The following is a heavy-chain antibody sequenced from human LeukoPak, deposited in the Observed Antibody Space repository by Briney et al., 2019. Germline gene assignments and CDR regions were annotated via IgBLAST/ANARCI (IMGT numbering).Heavy chain of an antibody. J-gene: IGHJ5*02. D-gene: IGHD3-22*01. CDR1: GYTFPNYH. Sequence: ASVKVSCKASGYTFPNYHIHWVRQAPGQGLEWLGIINPNGGSASYAQRFQGRVTMTRDTSTTTVYMELTSLRSEDTAVYYCARGDGDSDSNGVLMGWFDPWGQGTLVTVSS. CDR2: INPNGGSA. V-gene: IGHV1-46*01. CDR3: ARGDGDSDSNGVLMGWFDP.